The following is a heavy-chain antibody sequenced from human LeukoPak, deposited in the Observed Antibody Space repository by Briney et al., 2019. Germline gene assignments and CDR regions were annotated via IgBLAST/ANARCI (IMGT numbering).Heavy chain of an antibody. D-gene: IGHD3-22*01. V-gene: IGHV4-59*06. CDR1: GGSISSYY. J-gene: IGHJ6*03. Sequence: PSETLSLTCTVSGGSISSYYWSWIRQPPGKGLEWIGYIYYSGSTYYNPSLKSRVTISVDTSKNQFSLKLSSVTAADTAVYYCSGGYPPYYMDVWGKGTTVTVSS. CDR3: SGGYPPYYMDV. CDR2: IYYSGST.